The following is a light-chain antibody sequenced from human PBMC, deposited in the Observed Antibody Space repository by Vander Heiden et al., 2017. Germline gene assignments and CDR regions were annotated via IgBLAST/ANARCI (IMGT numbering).Light chain of an antibody. Sequence: QSSLTHPASPYGSPRPSIPLSCTGPSSVVGSYDLVSWYQQHPGKAPKLMIYEVSKRPSGVSNRFAGPKSGNTASLAISGLKAEEEADYYCCSYAGSSTHVVFGGGTKLTVL. CDR3: CSYAGSSTHVV. J-gene: IGLJ2*01. V-gene: IGLV2-23*02. CDR2: EVS. CDR1: SSVVGSYDL.